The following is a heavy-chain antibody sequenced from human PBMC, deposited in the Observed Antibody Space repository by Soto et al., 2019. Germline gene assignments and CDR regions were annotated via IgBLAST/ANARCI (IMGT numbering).Heavy chain of an antibody. J-gene: IGHJ5*02. CDR3: AISAVLMTTSGGRCNCFDP. CDR2: IRGTAT. V-gene: IGHV3-23*01. Sequence: EVQLLESGGTLVQPGESLRLSCEVSGFSFSSFAMNWVRQAPGEGLEWVSSIRGTATSYADSVKGRFTISRDNSKNTVYLHMNTLRGADTAVYYCAISAVLMTTSGGRCNCFDPGGQGTLVIGSS. D-gene: IGHD3-16*01. CDR1: GFSFSSFA.